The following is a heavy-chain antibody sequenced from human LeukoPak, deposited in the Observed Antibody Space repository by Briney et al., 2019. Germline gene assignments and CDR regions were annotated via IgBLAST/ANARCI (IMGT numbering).Heavy chain of an antibody. CDR1: GFTFSSYA. CDR3: ARGGYSYVYFDY. J-gene: IGHJ4*02. Sequence: QAGGSLRPSCAASGFTFSSYAMSWVRQAPGKGLEWVSAISGSGGSTYYADSVKGRFTISRDNSKNTLYLQMNSLRAEDTAVYYCARGGYSYVYFDYWGQGTLVTVSS. V-gene: IGHV3-23*01. D-gene: IGHD5-18*01. CDR2: ISGSGGST.